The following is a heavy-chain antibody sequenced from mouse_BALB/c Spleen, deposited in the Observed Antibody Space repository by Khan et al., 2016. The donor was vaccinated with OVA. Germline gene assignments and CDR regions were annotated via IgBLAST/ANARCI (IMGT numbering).Heavy chain of an antibody. CDR1: GYTFTSYS. D-gene: IGHD3-3*01. V-gene: IGHV5-6*01. CDR2: LISDGDYT. J-gene: IGHJ3*01. Sequence: EVQLVESGPGLVKPSQSLKLSCTASGYTFTSYSMSCVLQTPPKNLVWLAALISDGDYTYYITTVKRRISISRDTSKNTFYLQLNAVTSEDTAMYYCASHLGGAFAYWGQGTTVTVSA. CDR3: ASHLGGAFAY.